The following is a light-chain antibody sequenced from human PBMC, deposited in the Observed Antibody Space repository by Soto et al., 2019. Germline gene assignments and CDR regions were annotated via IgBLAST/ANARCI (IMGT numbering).Light chain of an antibody. V-gene: IGKV3-20*01. J-gene: IGKJ5*01. CDR3: QQFGSSPPST. CDR2: GAS. Sequence: EIVLTQSPGTLSLSPGERATLSCRASQSVSSNYLAWYQQKPGQAPRLLIYGASSRATGIADRFSGSGSGTDFTLTISRLEPEDFAVYYCQQFGSSPPSTFGPGTRLEIK. CDR1: QSVSSNY.